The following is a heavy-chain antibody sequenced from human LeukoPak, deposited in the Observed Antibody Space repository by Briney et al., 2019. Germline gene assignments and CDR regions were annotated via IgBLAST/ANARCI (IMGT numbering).Heavy chain of an antibody. V-gene: IGHV4-59*08. CDR1: GGSISSYY. J-gene: IGHJ6*02. D-gene: IGHD3-22*01. CDR3: ARYYYDSSRYSHGMDV. Sequence: SETLSLTCTVSGGSISSYYWSWIRQPPGQGLEWIGYIYYSGGTKYNPSLKSRVTISVDTPKNQFSLKLSSVTAADTAVYYCARYYYDSSRYSHGMDVWGQGTTVTVSS. CDR2: IYYSGGT.